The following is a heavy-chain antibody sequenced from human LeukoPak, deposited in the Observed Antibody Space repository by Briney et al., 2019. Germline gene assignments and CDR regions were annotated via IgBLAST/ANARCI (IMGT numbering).Heavy chain of an antibody. J-gene: IGHJ4*02. Sequence: GGSLRLSCAASGFTFSSYGMHWVRQAPGKGLEWVAVISYDGSNKYYADSVKGRFTISRDNSKNTLYLQMNSLRAEDTAVYYCAKWSSSWTGYFDYWGQGTLVTVSS. V-gene: IGHV3-30*18. CDR3: AKWSSSWTGYFDY. D-gene: IGHD6-13*01. CDR1: GFTFSSYG. CDR2: ISYDGSNK.